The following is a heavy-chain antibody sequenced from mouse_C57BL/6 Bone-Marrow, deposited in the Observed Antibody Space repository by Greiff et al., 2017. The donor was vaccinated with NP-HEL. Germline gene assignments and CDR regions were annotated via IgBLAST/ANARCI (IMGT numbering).Heavy chain of an antibody. V-gene: IGHV3-6*01. CDR3: ARGGDYDGGSY. J-gene: IGHJ3*01. CDR2: ISYDGSN. Sequence: EVKLMESGPGLVKPSQSLSLTCSVTGYSITSGYYWNWIRQFPGNKLEWMGYISYDGSNNYNPSLKNRISITRDTSKNQFFLKLNSVTTEDTATYYCARGGDYDGGSYWGQGTLVTVSA. D-gene: IGHD2-4*01. CDR1: GYSITSGYY.